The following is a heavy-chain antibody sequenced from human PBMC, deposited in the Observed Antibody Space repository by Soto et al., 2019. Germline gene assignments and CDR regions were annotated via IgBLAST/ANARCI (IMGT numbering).Heavy chain of an antibody. CDR3: ARDRGYSGGWYVSGDAFDI. J-gene: IGHJ3*02. D-gene: IGHD6-19*01. CDR1: GYTLTELS. Sequence: ASVKVSCKVSGYTLTELSMHWVRQAPGKGLEWMGGFDPEDGETIYAQKFQGRVTMTEDTSTDTAYMELSSLRSEDTAVYYCARDRGYSGGWYVSGDAFDIWGQGTMVTVSS. V-gene: IGHV1-24*01. CDR2: FDPEDGET.